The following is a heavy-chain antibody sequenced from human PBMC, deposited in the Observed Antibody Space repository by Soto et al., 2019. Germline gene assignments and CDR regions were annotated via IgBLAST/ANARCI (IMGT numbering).Heavy chain of an antibody. J-gene: IGHJ3*02. Sequence: QVQLVQSGAEVKEPGASVKVSCKASGYTFTSYDINWVRQATGQGLEWMGWLNPNSGIAGFAQNSEGRVTRARNTCISTAFIELSSLRSKDTAVYYCARGGRAMEPWDAFDIWGQGAVVTVSS. CDR1: GYTFTSYD. V-gene: IGHV1-8*01. CDR3: ARGGRAMEPWDAFDI. D-gene: IGHD5-18*01. CDR2: LNPNSGIA.